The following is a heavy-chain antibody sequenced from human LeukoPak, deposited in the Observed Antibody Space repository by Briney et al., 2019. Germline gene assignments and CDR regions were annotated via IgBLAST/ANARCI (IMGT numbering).Heavy chain of an antibody. CDR2: ISSSSSTI. Sequence: PGGSLRLSCAASGFTFSSYSMNWVRQAPGKGLEWVSYISSSSSTIYYADSVKGRFTISRDNAKNSLYLQMNSLRAEDTAVYYCARYPYSTRWGDYPTANDYWGQGTLVTVSS. J-gene: IGHJ4*02. CDR3: ARYPYSTRWGDYPTANDY. D-gene: IGHD4-17*01. CDR1: GFTFSSYS. V-gene: IGHV3-48*01.